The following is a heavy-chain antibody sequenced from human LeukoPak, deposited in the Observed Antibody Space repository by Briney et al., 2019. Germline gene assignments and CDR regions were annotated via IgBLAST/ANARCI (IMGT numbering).Heavy chain of an antibody. Sequence: ASVKVSCKASGYTFTGYYMHWVRQAPGKGLEWMGGFDPEDGETIYAQKFQGRVTMTEDTSTDTAYMELSSLRSEDTAVYYCARDGHTDYYDSSGYPDYWGQGTLVTVSS. CDR1: GYTFTGYY. CDR3: ARDGHTDYYDSSGYPDY. V-gene: IGHV1-24*01. J-gene: IGHJ4*02. CDR2: FDPEDGET. D-gene: IGHD3-22*01.